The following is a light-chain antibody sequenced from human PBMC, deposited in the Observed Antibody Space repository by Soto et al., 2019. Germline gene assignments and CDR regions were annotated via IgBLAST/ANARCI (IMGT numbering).Light chain of an antibody. CDR1: SSDVGDFNY. CDR2: DVT. Sequence: QSVLTQPASVSGSPGRSVTISCTGTSSDVGDFNYVSWYQHLPGRAPILIIYDVTNRPSGISYRFSASKSGRTASLTISGLQAEDEADYYCSSYSSSTTHVVFGGGTKVTVL. J-gene: IGLJ2*01. CDR3: SSYSSSTTHVV. V-gene: IGLV2-14*03.